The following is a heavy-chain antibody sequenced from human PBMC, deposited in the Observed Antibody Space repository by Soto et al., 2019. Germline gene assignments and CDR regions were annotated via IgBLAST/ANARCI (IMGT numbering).Heavy chain of an antibody. V-gene: IGHV1-2*02. CDR3: ARVAIVEPPYYYYYGMDV. CDR1: GYTFTGYY. CDR2: INPNSGGT. D-gene: IGHD1-26*01. J-gene: IGHJ6*01. Sequence: ASVKVSCKASGYTFTGYYMHWVRQAPGQGLEWMGWINPNSGGTNYAQKFQGRVTMTRDTSISTAYMELSRLRSDDTAVYYCARVAIVEPPYYYYYGMDVWGQATTVTVSS.